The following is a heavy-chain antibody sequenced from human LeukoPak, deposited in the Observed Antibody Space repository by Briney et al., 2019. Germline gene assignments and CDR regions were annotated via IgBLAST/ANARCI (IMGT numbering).Heavy chain of an antibody. Sequence: WVSYISSSGSTIYYADSVKGRFTISRDNAKNSLYLQMDSLRAEDTAVYYCARGQIRPIFDYWGQGTLVTVSS. CDR3: ARGQIRPIFDY. V-gene: IGHV3-11*04. J-gene: IGHJ4*02. CDR2: ISSSGSTI.